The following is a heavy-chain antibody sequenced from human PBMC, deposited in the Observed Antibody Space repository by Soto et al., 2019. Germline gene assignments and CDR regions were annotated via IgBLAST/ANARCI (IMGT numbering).Heavy chain of an antibody. Sequence: SETLSLTCTVSGGSISSYYWSWIRQPPGKGLEWIGYIYYSGSTNYNPSLKSRVTISVDTSKNQFSLKLSSVTAADTAVYYCARGEGLDSWYFDYWGQGTLVTVSS. J-gene: IGHJ4*02. V-gene: IGHV4-59*01. CDR1: GGSISSYY. CDR3: ARGEGLDSWYFDY. CDR2: IYYSGST. D-gene: IGHD3-16*01.